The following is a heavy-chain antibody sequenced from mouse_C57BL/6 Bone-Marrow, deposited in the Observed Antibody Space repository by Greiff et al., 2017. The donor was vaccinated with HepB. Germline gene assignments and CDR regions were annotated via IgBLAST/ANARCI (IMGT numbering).Heavy chain of an antibody. CDR1: GYTFTSYW. D-gene: IGHD2-13*01. CDR3: ADYSLMDY. CDR2: INPSSGYT. J-gene: IGHJ4*01. Sequence: QVQLQQSGAELAKPGASVKLSCKASGYTFTSYWMHWVKQRPGQGLEWIGYINPSSGYTKYNQKFKDKATLTADKSTSTAYKQLSSLTYEDAVVYYCADYSLMDYWGQGTSVTVSS. V-gene: IGHV1-7*01.